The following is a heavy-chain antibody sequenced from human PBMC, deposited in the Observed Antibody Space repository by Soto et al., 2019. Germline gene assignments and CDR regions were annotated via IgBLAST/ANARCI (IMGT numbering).Heavy chain of an antibody. V-gene: IGHV3-48*02. CDR2: ISLSSTII. CDR1: GFTFSQYS. CDR3: ARGVGTLDY. Sequence: GGSLRLSCAASGFTFSQYSMNWVRQAPGKGLDWLSYISLSSTIIYYADSVKGRFTISRGNAKNSLYLQMNSLRDEDSAVYFCARGVGTLDYWGQGTLVTVSS. J-gene: IGHJ4*02.